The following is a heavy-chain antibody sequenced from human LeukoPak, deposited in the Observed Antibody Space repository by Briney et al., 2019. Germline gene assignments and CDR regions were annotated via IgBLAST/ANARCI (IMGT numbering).Heavy chain of an antibody. CDR2: TYYRSNLYN. CDR3: ARMSSGMNYYDL. V-gene: IGHV6-1*01. CDR1: GDIVRSNWAS. J-gene: IGHJ4*02. D-gene: IGHD3-10*01. Sequence: SQTLSLTCALSGDIVRSNWASCDWIRQSPSRGLEWLGRTYYRSNLYNDYAVSVKSRITINPDTSKNQFSLQLNSATPDDTALYYFARMSSGMNYYDLWGQGTLVTVSS.